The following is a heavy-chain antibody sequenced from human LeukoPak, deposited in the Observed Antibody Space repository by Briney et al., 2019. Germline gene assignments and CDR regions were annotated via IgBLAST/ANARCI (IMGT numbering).Heavy chain of an antibody. J-gene: IGHJ4*02. D-gene: IGHD3-22*01. V-gene: IGHV4-31*03. CDR3: AGGFYSRD. Sequence: SETLSLTCTVSGGSISRGCHYCRWIRQHSGRGMEGIGYNYCRGNAYYDAPRKSRVTLSVDTPKDQFAWELSSLAAADTALYYGAGGFYSRDWGQGTPSPSPQ. CDR1: GGSISRGCHY. CDR2: NYCRGNA.